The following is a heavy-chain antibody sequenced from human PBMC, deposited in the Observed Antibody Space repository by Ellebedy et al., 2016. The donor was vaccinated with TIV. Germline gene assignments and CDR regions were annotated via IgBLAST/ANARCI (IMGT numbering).Heavy chain of an antibody. V-gene: IGHV3-48*01. CDR2: INSGSSSI. CDR3: ARDQMATIPY. D-gene: IGHD5-24*01. CDR1: GFTFSSYS. Sequence: GESLKISCAASGFTFSSYSMNWVRQAPGKGLEWISYINSGSSSIYYEDSVKGRFTISRDNAKNSLYLQMNSLRAEDTAVYYCARDQMATIPYWGQGTLVTVSS. J-gene: IGHJ4*02.